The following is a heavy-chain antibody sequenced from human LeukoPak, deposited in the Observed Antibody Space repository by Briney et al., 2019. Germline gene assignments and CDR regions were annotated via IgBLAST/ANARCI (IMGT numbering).Heavy chain of an antibody. D-gene: IGHD1-26*01. CDR2: INPSGGST. Sequence: ASVTVSCKASGYTFTSYYMHWVRQAPGQGLEWMGIINPSGGSTSYAQKFQGRVTMTRDMSTSTVYMELSSLRSEDTAVYYCARDQLRWELPSDYWGQGTLVTVSS. V-gene: IGHV1-46*01. J-gene: IGHJ4*02. CDR3: ARDQLRWELPSDY. CDR1: GYTFTSYY.